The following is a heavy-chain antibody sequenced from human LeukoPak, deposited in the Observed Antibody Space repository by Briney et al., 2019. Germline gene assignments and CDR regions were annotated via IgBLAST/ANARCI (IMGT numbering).Heavy chain of an antibody. CDR2: ISGSAGST. CDR1: EFTFSSYA. Sequence: GGSLRLSCAASEFTFSSYAMNWVRQAPGKGLEWVSGISGSAGSTHYADSVKGRFTISRDNSKNTLYLQMNSLRAEDTAVYYCAKGGLASDSSGSNYFDYWGQGTLVTVSS. V-gene: IGHV3-23*01. D-gene: IGHD3-22*01. J-gene: IGHJ4*02. CDR3: AKGGLASDSSGSNYFDY.